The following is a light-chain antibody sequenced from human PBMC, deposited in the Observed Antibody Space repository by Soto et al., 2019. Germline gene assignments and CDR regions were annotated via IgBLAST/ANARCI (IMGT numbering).Light chain of an antibody. CDR3: QQYGTSPWT. V-gene: IGKV3-20*01. CDR1: QSVASSY. Sequence: EILLTQSPGTLSLSPGERATLSCRASQSVASSYLAWYQQKPGQAPRLLIYAASSRATGIPDRFSGSGSGTDLTLTISRLEPEDFAVYYCQQYGTSPWTFGQGTKVDIK. J-gene: IGKJ1*01. CDR2: AAS.